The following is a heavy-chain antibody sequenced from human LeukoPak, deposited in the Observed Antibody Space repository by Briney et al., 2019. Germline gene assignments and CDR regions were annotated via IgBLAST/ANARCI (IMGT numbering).Heavy chain of an antibody. J-gene: IGHJ3*02. CDR2: IYYSGST. CDR1: GGSISSGGYY. Sequence: SQTLSLTCTVSGGSISSGGYYWSWIRQHPGKGLEWIGYIYYSGSTYYNPSLKSRVTIPVDTSNNQFSLKLSSVTAADTAVYYCARDIRAGHDAFDIWGQGTMVTVSS. V-gene: IGHV4-31*03. D-gene: IGHD3-3*02. CDR3: ARDIRAGHDAFDI.